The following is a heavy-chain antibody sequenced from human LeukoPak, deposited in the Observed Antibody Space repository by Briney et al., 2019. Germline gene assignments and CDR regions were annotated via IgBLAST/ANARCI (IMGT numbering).Heavy chain of an antibody. CDR3: ATGYSYGLPFDY. D-gene: IGHD5-18*01. CDR2: IIPILGIA. Sequence: SVTVSCKASGGTFSSYTISWVRQAPGQGLEWMGRIIPILGIANYAQKFQGRVTITADKSTSTAYMELSSLRSEDTAVYYCATGYSYGLPFDYWGQGTLVTVSS. V-gene: IGHV1-69*02. CDR1: GGTFSSYT. J-gene: IGHJ4*02.